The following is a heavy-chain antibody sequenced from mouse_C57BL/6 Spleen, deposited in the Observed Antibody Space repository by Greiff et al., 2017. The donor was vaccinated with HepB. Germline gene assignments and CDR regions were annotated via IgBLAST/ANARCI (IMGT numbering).Heavy chain of an antibody. J-gene: IGHJ4*01. Sequence: EVQLVESGGGLVQPGGSLSLSCAASGFTFTGYYMSWVRQPPGKALEWLGFIRNKANGYTTEYSVSVKGRFTISRYNSQSILYLQMSALRAEDIATYDCARFCRYGSSYNAMDYWGQGTSVTVAS. CDR2: IRNKANGYTT. CDR1: GFTFTGYY. CDR3: ARFCRYGSSYNAMDY. V-gene: IGHV7-3*01. D-gene: IGHD1-1*01.